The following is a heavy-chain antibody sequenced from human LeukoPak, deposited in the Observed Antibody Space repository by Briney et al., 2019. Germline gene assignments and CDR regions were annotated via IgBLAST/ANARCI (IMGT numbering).Heavy chain of an antibody. J-gene: IGHJ6*02. V-gene: IGHV3-11*01. Sequence: GGPLRLSCAASGFTFSDDYLTWIRQASGGGLEWISYISYSGTDTYYADSVRGRFTVTRDNAKNSIYLQMNSLRADDPAVYFCARDSGLWSYGMDVWGQGTTVTVSS. D-gene: IGHD3-10*01. CDR2: ISYSGTDT. CDR3: ARDSGLWSYGMDV. CDR1: GFTFSDDY.